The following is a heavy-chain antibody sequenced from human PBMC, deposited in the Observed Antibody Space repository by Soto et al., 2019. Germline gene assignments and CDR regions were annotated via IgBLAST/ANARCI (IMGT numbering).Heavy chain of an antibody. CDR1: EFTFSYYA. V-gene: IGHV3-23*01. CDR2: ITGSGVTT. J-gene: IGHJ4*02. Sequence: GGSLRLSCAASEFTFSYYAMTWVRQAPGKGLEWVSLITGSGVTTYYADSVKGRFTIARDNSKNTLYLQMDSLRAGDTAIYYCAKAVSESIRYFDYWGQGTLVTVSS. D-gene: IGHD1-26*01. CDR3: AKAVSESIRYFDY.